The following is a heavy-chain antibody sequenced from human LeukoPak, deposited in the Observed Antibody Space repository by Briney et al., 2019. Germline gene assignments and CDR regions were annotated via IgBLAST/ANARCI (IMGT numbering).Heavy chain of an antibody. V-gene: IGHV1-2*02. CDR1: GYTFTGYY. D-gene: IGHD4-17*01. CDR2: INPNSGGT. Sequence: ASVKVSCKASGYTFTGYYMHWVRQAPGQGLEWMGWINPNSGGTNYAQKFQGRVTMTRDTSLSTAYMELSRLISDDAAVYFCARVANFDYGDYYFDYWGQGTMVTVPT. J-gene: IGHJ4*02. CDR3: ARVANFDYGDYYFDY.